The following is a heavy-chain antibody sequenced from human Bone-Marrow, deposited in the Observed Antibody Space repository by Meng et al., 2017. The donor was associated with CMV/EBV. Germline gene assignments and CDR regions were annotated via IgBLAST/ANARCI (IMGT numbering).Heavy chain of an antibody. D-gene: IGHD5-24*01. CDR2: MNPNSGNT. CDR1: GHSLISCY. J-gene: IGHJ4*02. CDR3: ARGLRRRDGYNLGY. Sequence: KHSGHSLISCYVNWVRQATGQGLEWMGWMNPNSGNTGYAQKFQGRVTITRNTSISTAYMELSSLRSEDTAVYYCARGLRRRDGYNLGYWGQGTLVTVSS. V-gene: IGHV1-8*03.